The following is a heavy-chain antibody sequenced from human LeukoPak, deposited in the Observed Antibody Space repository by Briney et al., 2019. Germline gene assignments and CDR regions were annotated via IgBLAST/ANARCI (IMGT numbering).Heavy chain of an antibody. CDR2: IRGSGGST. CDR3: AKDRRLAAFDY. V-gene: IGHV3-23*01. D-gene: IGHD6-25*01. CDR1: GFTFSSFG. Sequence: PGGSLRLSCAASGFTFSSFGMSWVRQAPGKGLEWVSAIRGSGGSTYYADSVKGRLTISRDNSKNTLYLQMNSLRAEDTAVYYCAKDRRLAAFDYGGQGTLVTVSS. J-gene: IGHJ4*02.